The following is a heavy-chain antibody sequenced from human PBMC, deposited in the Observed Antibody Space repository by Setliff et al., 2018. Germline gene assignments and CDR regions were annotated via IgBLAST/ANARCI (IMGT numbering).Heavy chain of an antibody. J-gene: IGHJ4*02. CDR3: ARDGGEY. CDR1: GFTFSGYE. V-gene: IGHV3-7*01. D-gene: IGHD3-16*01. Sequence: GGSLRLSCAASGFTFSGYEMNWVRQAPGKGLEWVANIKQDGSEKYYVDSVKGRFTISRDNAKNSLYLQMNSLRAEDTAVYYCARDGGEYWGQGTLVTVSS. CDR2: IKQDGSEK.